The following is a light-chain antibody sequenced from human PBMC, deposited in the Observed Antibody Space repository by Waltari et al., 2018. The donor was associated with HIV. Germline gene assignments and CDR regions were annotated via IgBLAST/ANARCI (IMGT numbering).Light chain of an antibody. CDR1: SSDVGGYHY. CDR3: QAWDGGTGML. J-gene: IGLJ2*01. CDR2: EVS. V-gene: IGLV2-14*01. Sequence: QSDLTQPASVSGSPGQSITISCTGTSSDVGGYHYVPWYQQHSGKAPKLMIYEVSNRPSGVSNRFSGSKSGNTATLTISGTQAMDEADYYCQAWDGGTGMLFGGGTKLTVL.